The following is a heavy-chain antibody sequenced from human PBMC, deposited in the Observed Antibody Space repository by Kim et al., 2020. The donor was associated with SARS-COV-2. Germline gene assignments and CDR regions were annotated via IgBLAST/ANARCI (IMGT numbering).Heavy chain of an antibody. Sequence: GGSLRLSCAASGFTFSSYEMNWVRQAPGKGLEWVSYISSSGSTIYYADSVKGRFTISRDNAKNSLYLQMNSLRAEDTAVYYCARDGRIAAAGTPDDAFDIWGQGTMVTVSS. CDR1: GFTFSSYE. CDR2: ISSSGSTI. D-gene: IGHD6-13*01. CDR3: ARDGRIAAAGTPDDAFDI. J-gene: IGHJ3*02. V-gene: IGHV3-48*03.